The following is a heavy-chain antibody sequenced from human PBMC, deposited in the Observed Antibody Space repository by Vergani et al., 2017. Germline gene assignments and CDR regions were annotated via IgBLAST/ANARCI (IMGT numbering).Heavy chain of an antibody. CDR1: GYTFTGYY. Sequence: QVQLVQSGAEVKKPGASVKVSCKASGYTFTGYYMHWVRQAPGQGLEWMGWINPNSGGTNYAQKFQGRVTMTRDTSISTAYMELSRLRSDDTAVYYCARYRDDYSNFYSWFDPWGQGTLVTVSS. CDR2: INPNSGGT. J-gene: IGHJ5*02. D-gene: IGHD4-11*01. V-gene: IGHV1-2*02. CDR3: ARYRDDYSNFYSWFDP.